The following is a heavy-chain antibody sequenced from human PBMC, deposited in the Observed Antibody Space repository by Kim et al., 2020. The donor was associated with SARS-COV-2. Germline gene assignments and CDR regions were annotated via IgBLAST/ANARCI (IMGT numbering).Heavy chain of an antibody. CDR3: ARALGDHSSPLGY. D-gene: IGHD6-13*01. V-gene: IGHV6-1*01. CDR1: GDSVSSNRVA. CDR2: TYYRSKFYN. Sequence: SQTLSLTCVISGDSVSSNRVAWNWIRQSPSRGLEWLGRTYYRSKFYNNYAESVKSRITITTDIFKNQFSLQLSSVTPEDTAMYYCARALGDHSSPLGYWGQGTPVTVSS. J-gene: IGHJ4*02.